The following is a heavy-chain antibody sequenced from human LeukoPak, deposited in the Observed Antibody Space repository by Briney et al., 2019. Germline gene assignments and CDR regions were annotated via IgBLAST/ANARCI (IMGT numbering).Heavy chain of an antibody. J-gene: IGHJ4*02. CDR2: ISSSGSTI. D-gene: IGHD5-12*01. CDR3: AKDPETGYDFILFGFDY. Sequence: TSGGSLRLSCAASGFTFSDYYMSWIRQAPGKGLEWVSYISSSGSTIYYADSVKGRFTISRDNAKNSLYLQMNSLRVEDTALYYCAKDPETGYDFILFGFDYWGQGTLVTVSS. CDR1: GFTFSDYY. V-gene: IGHV3-11*01.